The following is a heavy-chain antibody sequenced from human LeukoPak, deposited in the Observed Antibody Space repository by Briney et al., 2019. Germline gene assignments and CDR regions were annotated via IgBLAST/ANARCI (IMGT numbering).Heavy chain of an antibody. CDR2: IYYSGST. D-gene: IGHD3-16*02. V-gene: IGHV4-59*01. Sequence: SETLSLTCSVSGGSISSYHWSWIRQPPGKGLEWIGYIYYSGSTNYNPSLKSRVTISVDTSKSQFSLKLSSVTAADTAVYYCARVSSWVTYRLFDYWGQGTLVTVSS. CDR1: GGSISSYH. CDR3: ARVSSWVTYRLFDY. J-gene: IGHJ4*02.